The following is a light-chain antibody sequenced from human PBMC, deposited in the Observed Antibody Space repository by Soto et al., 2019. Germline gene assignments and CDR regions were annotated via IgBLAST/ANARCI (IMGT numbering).Light chain of an antibody. Sequence: DSQMTQYPSTLSASVGDRVTITCRASQSISSWLAWYQQKPGKAPKLLISKASTLHNGVPPRFSGIGSGTEFNLIISSLQPDDFAPYYCQQYESYPMTFGGGTKVEIK. CDR3: QQYESYPMT. CDR1: QSISSW. CDR2: KAS. V-gene: IGKV1-5*03. J-gene: IGKJ4*01.